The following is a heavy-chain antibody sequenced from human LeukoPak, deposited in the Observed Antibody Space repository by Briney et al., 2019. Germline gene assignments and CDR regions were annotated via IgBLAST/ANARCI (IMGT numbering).Heavy chain of an antibody. V-gene: IGHV3-11*05. Sequence: GGSLRLSCEVSGFTFSDHYMSWIRQAPGKRLEWVSYISSGSTYTNYADSVEGRFTISRDNAKNSLYLQMNSLRAEDTAVFYCARGDYGGDYFDYWGQEPWSPSPQ. CDR1: GFTFSDHY. D-gene: IGHD4-23*01. CDR2: ISSGSTYT. J-gene: IGHJ4*01. CDR3: ARGDYGGDYFDY.